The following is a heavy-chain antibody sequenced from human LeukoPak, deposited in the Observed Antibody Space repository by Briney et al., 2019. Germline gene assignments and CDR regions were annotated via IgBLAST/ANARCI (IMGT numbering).Heavy chain of an antibody. D-gene: IGHD3-3*01. CDR2: ISYDGSNK. J-gene: IGHJ6*02. CDR3: AKDRGPLYYDFWSAISGMDV. Sequence: GRSLRLSCAASGFTFGSYGMHWVRQAPGKGLEWVAVISYDGSNKYYADSVKGRFTISRDNSKNTLYLQMNSLRAEDTAVYYCAKDRGPLYYDFWSAISGMDVWGQGTTVTVSS. CDR1: GFTFGSYG. V-gene: IGHV3-30*18.